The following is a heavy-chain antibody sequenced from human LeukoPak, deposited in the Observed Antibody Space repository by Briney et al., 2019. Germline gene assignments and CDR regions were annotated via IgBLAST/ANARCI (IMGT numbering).Heavy chain of an antibody. CDR1: GFTFSSYG. J-gene: IGHJ4*02. D-gene: IGHD3-10*01. CDR3: AKGDYNSGTSLDS. Sequence: GGSLRLSCAASGFTFSSYGMHWVRQAPGKGLEWVAFIRYDGSNKYYADSVKGRFTISRDNSKNTLYLQMYSLTTEDTAWYFCAKGDYNSGTSLDSWGQGTLVTVSS. V-gene: IGHV3-30*02. CDR2: IRYDGSNK.